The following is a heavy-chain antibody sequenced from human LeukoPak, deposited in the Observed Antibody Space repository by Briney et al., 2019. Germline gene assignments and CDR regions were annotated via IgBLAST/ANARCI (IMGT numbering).Heavy chain of an antibody. CDR3: ARDLLTMVRGVNIDDY. CDR2: ISSGGRTT. Sequence: GGSLRVFCVASGFTFSDYSMNWVRQAPGKGLEWISYISSGGRTTYSADSLKGRFTISRDNAKNSLFLQMNSLRAEDTAVYYCARDLLTMVRGVNIDDYWGQGTQVTVSS. J-gene: IGHJ4*02. D-gene: IGHD3-10*01. CDR1: GFTFSDYS. V-gene: IGHV3-48*01.